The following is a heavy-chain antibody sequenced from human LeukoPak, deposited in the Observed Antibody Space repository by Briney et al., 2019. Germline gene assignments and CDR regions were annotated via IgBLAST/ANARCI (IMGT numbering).Heavy chain of an antibody. CDR3: ARHDSSGYYSFDY. D-gene: IGHD3-22*01. CDR1: GFTFSSNW. J-gene: IGHJ4*02. Sequence: GGSLRLSCAASGFTFSSNWMSWVRQAPGKGLEWVANIKHDGSEKYYVDSVKGRFTISRDNAKNSLDLQMNSLRAEDTAVYYCARHDSSGYYSFDYWGQGTLVTVSS. V-gene: IGHV3-7*05. CDR2: IKHDGSEK.